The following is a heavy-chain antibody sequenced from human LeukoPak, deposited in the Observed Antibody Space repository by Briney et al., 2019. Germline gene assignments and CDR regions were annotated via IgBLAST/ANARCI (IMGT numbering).Heavy chain of an antibody. CDR1: GASISNGRFY. CDR2: ISYSGSP. CDR3: ARGPHWSSTSCDTEYFHN. J-gene: IGHJ1*01. Sequence: SQTLSLTCTVSGASISNGRFYWTWIRQHPGKGLEWIGYISYSGSPYYNPSLKSRVTISVDTSSNQFSLKLSSVTAADTAVYYCARGPHWSSTSCDTEYFHNCGERALVSVSS. V-gene: IGHV4-31*03. D-gene: IGHD2-2*02.